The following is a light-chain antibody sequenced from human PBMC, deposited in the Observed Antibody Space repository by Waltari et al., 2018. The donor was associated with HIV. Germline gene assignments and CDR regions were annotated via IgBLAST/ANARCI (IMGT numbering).Light chain of an antibody. V-gene: IGLV2-8*01. Sequence: QSVLSQPPSASGSPGQSVTVSCTGTSSDVGLYNFVSWYQHHPGEAPQIIIYEVNKRPSGVPDRFSGSKSGNTASLTVSGLQLEDEADYYCSSYAGRHVYVFGTGTTVTVL. CDR1: SSDVGLYNF. CDR2: EVN. J-gene: IGLJ1*01. CDR3: SSYAGRHVYV.